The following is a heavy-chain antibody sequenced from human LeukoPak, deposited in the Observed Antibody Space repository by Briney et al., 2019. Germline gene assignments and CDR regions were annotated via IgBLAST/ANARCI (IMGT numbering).Heavy chain of an antibody. CDR3: ARHVGDGPGGY. V-gene: IGHV4-61*02. CDR1: GGSISSGSYY. Sequence: SQTLSLTCTVSGGSISSGSYYWSWIRQPAGKGLEWIGRIYTSGSTNYNPSLKSRVTISVDTSKNQFSLKLSSVTAADTAVYYCARHVGDGPGGYWGQGTLVTVSS. D-gene: IGHD5-24*01. J-gene: IGHJ4*02. CDR2: IYTSGST.